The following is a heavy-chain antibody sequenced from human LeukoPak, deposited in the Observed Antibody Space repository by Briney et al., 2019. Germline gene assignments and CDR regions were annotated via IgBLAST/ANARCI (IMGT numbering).Heavy chain of an antibody. CDR2: SSGSGAST. CDR3: AKVGPPQKLLYFDY. V-gene: IGHV3-23*01. Sequence: GGSLRLSCVGSGFTFINYAMTWVRQSPARGLEYVSSSSGSGASTHYADSVKGRFTISRDNSKNTLYLQMNSLRAEDTAVYYCAKVGPPQKLLYFDYWGQGTLVTVSS. CDR1: GFTFINYA. D-gene: IGHD3-10*01. J-gene: IGHJ4*02.